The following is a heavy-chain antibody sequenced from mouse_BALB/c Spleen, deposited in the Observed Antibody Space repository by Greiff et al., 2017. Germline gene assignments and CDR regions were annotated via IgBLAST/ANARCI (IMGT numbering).Heavy chain of an antibody. V-gene: IGHV7-3*02. Sequence: EVKVVESGGGLVQPGGSLRLSCATSGFTFTDYYMSWVRQPPGKALEWLGFIRNKANGYTTEYSASVKGRFTISRDNSQSILYLQMNTLRAEDSATYYCARGPPHFDYWGQGTTLTVSS. CDR1: GFTFTDYY. J-gene: IGHJ2*01. CDR2: IRNKANGYTT. CDR3: ARGPPHFDY.